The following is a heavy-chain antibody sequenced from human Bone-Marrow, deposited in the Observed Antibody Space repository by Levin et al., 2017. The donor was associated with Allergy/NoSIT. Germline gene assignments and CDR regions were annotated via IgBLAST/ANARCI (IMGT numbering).Heavy chain of an antibody. D-gene: IGHD3-16*01. Sequence: GESLKISCEASGFSFSRYYMNWVRRAPGKGLEWVANIKQGGETKKYVDSVKGRFTISRDDAKSSLYMQMNSLRAEDTAVYYCARDGGGSTGSGSGFDLWGQGIMVIVSS. CDR3: ARDGGGSTGSGSGFDL. CDR1: GFSFSRYY. J-gene: IGHJ4*02. V-gene: IGHV3-7*01. CDR2: IKQGGETK.